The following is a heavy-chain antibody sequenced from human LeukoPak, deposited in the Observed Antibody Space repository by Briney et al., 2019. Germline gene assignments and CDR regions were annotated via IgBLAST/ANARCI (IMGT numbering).Heavy chain of an antibody. Sequence: GGSLRLSCAASGFTFSSYGMHWVRQAPGKGLEWVAVISYDGGNKYYADSVKGRFTISRDNSKNTLYLQMNSLRAEDTAVYYCAKDYYDRRINYFDYWGQGTLVTVSS. V-gene: IGHV3-30*18. CDR1: GFTFSSYG. D-gene: IGHD3-22*01. CDR3: AKDYYDRRINYFDY. J-gene: IGHJ4*02. CDR2: ISYDGGNK.